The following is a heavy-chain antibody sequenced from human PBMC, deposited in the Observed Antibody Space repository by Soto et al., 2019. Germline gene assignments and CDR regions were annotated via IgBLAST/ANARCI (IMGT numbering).Heavy chain of an antibody. CDR2: ISSSSSYI. CDR3: ARDAYCSGGSCYSSYGMDV. J-gene: IGHJ6*02. D-gene: IGHD2-15*01. Sequence: GSLRLSCAASGFTFSSYSMNWVRQVPGKGLEWVSSISSSSSYIYYADSVKGRFTISRDNAKNSLYLQMNSLRAEDTAVYYCARDAYCSGGSCYSSYGMDVWGQGT. V-gene: IGHV3-21*01. CDR1: GFTFSSYS.